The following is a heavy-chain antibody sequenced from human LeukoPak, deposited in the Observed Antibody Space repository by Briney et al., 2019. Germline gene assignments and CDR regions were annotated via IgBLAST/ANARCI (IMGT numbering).Heavy chain of an antibody. CDR1: GGSISSYY. D-gene: IGHD3-10*01. CDR3: ARWDGSGSWGGYGMDV. V-gene: IGHV4-4*07. CDR2: IYTSGST. Sequence: SETLSLTCTVSGGSISSYYWSWIRQPAGKGLEWIGRIYTSGSTNYNPSLKSRVTMSVDTSKNQFSLKLSSVTAADTAVYYCARWDGSGSWGGYGMDVWGQGTTVTVSS. J-gene: IGHJ6*02.